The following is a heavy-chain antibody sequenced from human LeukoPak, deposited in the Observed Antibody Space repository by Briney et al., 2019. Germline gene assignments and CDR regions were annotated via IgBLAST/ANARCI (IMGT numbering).Heavy chain of an antibody. V-gene: IGHV3-23*01. CDR3: AKDMDSSSWPFLPFDY. J-gene: IGHJ4*02. D-gene: IGHD6-13*01. CDR2: ISGSGGST. Sequence: PGGSLRLSCAASGFTFSSYAMSWVRQAPGKGLEWVSAISGSGGSTYYADSVKGRFTISRDNSKNTLYLQMISLRAEDTAVYYCAKDMDSSSWPFLPFDYWGQGTLVTVSS. CDR1: GFTFSSYA.